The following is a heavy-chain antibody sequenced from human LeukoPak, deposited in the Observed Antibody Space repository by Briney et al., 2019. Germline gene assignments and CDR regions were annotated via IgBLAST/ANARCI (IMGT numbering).Heavy chain of an antibody. CDR1: GFTFRNYS. J-gene: IGHJ4*01. CDR2: ISSSSITI. V-gene: IGHV3-48*01. Sequence: GGSLRLSCAASGFTFRNYSMNWVRQAPGKGLEWVSYISSSSITIYYADSVKGRFTISRDNAKNSLYLQMNSLRAEDAAVYYCARASSTYYTEYWGQGTLVTVSS. CDR3: ARASSTYYTEY. D-gene: IGHD3-22*01.